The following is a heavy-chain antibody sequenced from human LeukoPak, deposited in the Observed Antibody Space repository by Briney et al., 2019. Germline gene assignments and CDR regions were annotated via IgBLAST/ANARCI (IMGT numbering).Heavy chain of an antibody. Sequence: GASLGLSCTASGFTISSYGMSWVRQAPGKGLEWVSAISSRADSTYYADSVKGRFTISKDISKNTLYLQMDSLRAEDTAIYYCAKDSPVCTYWGQGTLVTVSS. CDR3: AKDSPVCTY. J-gene: IGHJ4*02. CDR1: GFTISSYG. CDR2: ISSRADST. D-gene: IGHD2-8*01. V-gene: IGHV3-23*01.